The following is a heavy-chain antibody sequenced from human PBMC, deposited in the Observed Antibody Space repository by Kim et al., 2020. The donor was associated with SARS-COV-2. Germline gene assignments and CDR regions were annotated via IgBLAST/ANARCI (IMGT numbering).Heavy chain of an antibody. CDR1: GGSFSGYY. J-gene: IGHJ5*02. CDR2: INHSGST. V-gene: IGHV4-34*01. D-gene: IGHD3-16*02. Sequence: SETLSLTCAVYGGSFSGYYWSWIRQPPGKGLEWIGEINHSGSTNYNPSLKSRVTISVDTSKNQFSLKLSSVTAADTAVYYCARHPSTGKSPRTFGGVIVIPLVFDPWGQGTLVTVSS. CDR3: ARHPSTGKSPRTFGGVIVIPLVFDP.